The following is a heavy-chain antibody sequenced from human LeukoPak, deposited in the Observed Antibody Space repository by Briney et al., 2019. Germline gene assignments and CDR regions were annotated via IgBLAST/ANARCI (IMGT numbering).Heavy chain of an antibody. CDR2: ISSSSSYI. V-gene: IGHV3-21*01. Sequence: PGGSLRLSCAASGFTFSSYSMNWVRQAPGKGLEWVSSISSSSSYIYYADSVKGRFTISRDNAKNSLYLQMNSLRAEDTAVYYCARDHTYYDFWSGSQSLDGMDVWGQGTTVTVSS. D-gene: IGHD3-3*01. CDR1: GFTFSSYS. CDR3: ARDHTYYDFWSGSQSLDGMDV. J-gene: IGHJ6*02.